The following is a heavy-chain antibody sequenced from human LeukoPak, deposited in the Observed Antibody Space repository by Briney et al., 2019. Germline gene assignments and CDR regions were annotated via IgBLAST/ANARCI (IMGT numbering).Heavy chain of an antibody. Sequence: GGSLRLSCAASGFTFSSYEMNWVRQAPGKGLEWVSYISSSGSTIYYAAPVKGRFTISSAYDKHLLYMHMYRLRAEAAVDYCFARGRLLPRDAFDIWGQGTMVTVSS. CDR3: ARGRLLPRDAFDI. CDR1: GFTFSSYE. V-gene: IGHV3-48*03. J-gene: IGHJ3*02. D-gene: IGHD5-24*01. CDR2: ISSSGSTI.